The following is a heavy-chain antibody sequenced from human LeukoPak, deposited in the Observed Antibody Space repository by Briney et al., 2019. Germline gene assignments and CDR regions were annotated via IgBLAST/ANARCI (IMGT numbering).Heavy chain of an antibody. CDR1: GFTFSTSA. D-gene: IGHD3-22*01. Sequence: GGSLRLSCAASGFTFSTSALHWVRQAPGKGLEWVAVISNDGTYKFYAGSVKGRFTISRDNSKNTLYLQMDSLRAEDTAVYYCTTEGAYSDINGYYGGFFESWGQGTLVTVSS. CDR3: TTEGAYSDINGYYGGFFES. V-gene: IGHV3-30*01. CDR2: ISNDGTYK. J-gene: IGHJ4*02.